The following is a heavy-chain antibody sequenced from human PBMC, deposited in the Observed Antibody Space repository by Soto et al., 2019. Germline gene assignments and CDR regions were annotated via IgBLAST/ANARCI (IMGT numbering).Heavy chain of an antibody. CDR2: IYYSGST. D-gene: IGHD6-13*01. CDR3: ASRWASSRYEAYYYGMDV. CDR1: GGSISSGGYY. Sequence: SETLSLTCTVSGGSISSGGYYWSWIRQHPGKGLEWIGYIYYSGSTYYNPSLKSRVTISVGTHKKQFSLKLSSVTAADTAVYYCASRWASSRYEAYYYGMDVWGQGTTVTVSS. V-gene: IGHV4-31*03. J-gene: IGHJ6*02.